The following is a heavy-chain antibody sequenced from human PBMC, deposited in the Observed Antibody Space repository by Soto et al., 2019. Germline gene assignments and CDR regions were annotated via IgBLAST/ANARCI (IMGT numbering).Heavy chain of an antibody. V-gene: IGHV4-59*01. J-gene: IGHJ1*01. CDR3: ASGHITVAGTLEH. CDR2: IYYSGST. Sequence: SETLSLTCPVSGGSLSSYYWSWIRQPPGKGLEWIGYIYYSGSTNYNPSLKGRVTISVDTSKNQFSLKLSSVTAADTAVYYCASGHITVAGTLEHGGQGTLVTVSS. CDR1: GGSLSSYY. D-gene: IGHD6-13*01.